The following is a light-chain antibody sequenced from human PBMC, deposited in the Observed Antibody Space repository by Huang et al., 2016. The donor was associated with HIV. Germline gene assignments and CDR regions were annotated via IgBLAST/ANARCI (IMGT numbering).Light chain of an antibody. Sequence: DIQMTQSPSALSASVGDRVSVTCRSSQTINSWLAWYQQKPGRAPKLLVYKASTFESGVPSRFSGSGSGTQFTLTVSGLQPDDVATYYCQQYSSYPWTFGQGTTVEIK. J-gene: IGKJ1*01. CDR2: KAS. CDR3: QQYSSYPWT. CDR1: QTINSW. V-gene: IGKV1-5*03.